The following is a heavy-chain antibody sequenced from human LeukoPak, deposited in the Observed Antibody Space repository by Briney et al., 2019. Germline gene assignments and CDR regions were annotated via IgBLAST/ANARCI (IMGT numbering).Heavy chain of an antibody. D-gene: IGHD3-9*01. CDR2: IYHRGST. V-gene: IGHV4-4*09. Sequence: PSETLSLTCTVSGGSISISYWSWIRQPPGKELEWIGYIYHRGSTNYNPSLKSRITVSVDTSKNQFSLKVTSVTAADTAVYYCARSGVFSGYDAFDIWGQGTMVTVSS. J-gene: IGHJ3*02. CDR1: GGSISISY. CDR3: ARSGVFSGYDAFDI.